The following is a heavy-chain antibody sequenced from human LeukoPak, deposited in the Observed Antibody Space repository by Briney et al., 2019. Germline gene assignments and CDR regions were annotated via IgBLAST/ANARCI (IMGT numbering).Heavy chain of an antibody. D-gene: IGHD3-22*01. CDR3: ARGDYYDRRFDN. Sequence: GGSLRLSCSASGFTFSSSWMNWVRQAPGKGLEWVADIKQDGSEKYYVDSVKGRFTISRDNAKNSLYLQLNSLIAEDTAVYYCARGDYYDRRFDNWGQGTLVTVSS. CDR2: IKQDGSEK. J-gene: IGHJ4*02. V-gene: IGHV3-7*02. CDR1: GFTFSSSW.